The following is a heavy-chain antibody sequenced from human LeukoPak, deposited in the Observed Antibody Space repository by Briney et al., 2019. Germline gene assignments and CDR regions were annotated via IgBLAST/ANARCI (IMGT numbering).Heavy chain of an antibody. CDR3: ARLASSSWPLYYYYGMDV. CDR1: GYTFTSYD. CDR2: MNPNSANT. J-gene: IGHJ6*02. V-gene: IGHV1-8*01. Sequence: ASVKVSCKASGYTFTSYDINWVRQATGQGLEWMGWMNPNSANTDYAQKFQGRVTMTRNNSISTAYMQLSSLRSEDTAVYYCARLASSSWPLYYYYGMDVWGQGTTVTVSS. D-gene: IGHD6-13*01.